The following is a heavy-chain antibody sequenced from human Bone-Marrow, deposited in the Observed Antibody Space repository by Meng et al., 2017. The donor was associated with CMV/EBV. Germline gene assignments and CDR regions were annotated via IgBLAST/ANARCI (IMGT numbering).Heavy chain of an antibody. CDR3: VRGHSPVQGEFDY. CDR2: INHSGDT. J-gene: IGHJ4*02. CDR1: GCSFSGYD. V-gene: IGHV4-34*01. Sequence: CAGYGCSFSGYDWSWSRQPPGKGLEWIWEINHSGDTNYHPSLNDRVTRSIDTSKNQFSLKVFSATAADTAIYYCVRGHSPVQGEFDYWGQGPLVTVSS. D-gene: IGHD1-26*01.